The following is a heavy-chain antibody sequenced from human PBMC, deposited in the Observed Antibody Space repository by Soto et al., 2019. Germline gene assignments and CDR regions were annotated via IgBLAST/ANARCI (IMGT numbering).Heavy chain of an antibody. CDR1: GFTVSSNY. D-gene: IGHD6-19*01. CDR3: AGPSSGWSAHTGPGYFDL. J-gene: IGHJ2*01. Sequence: EVQLVETGGGLIQPGGSLRLSCAASGFTVSSNYMSWVRQAPGKGLEWVSVIYSGGSTYYADSVKGRFTISRDNSKNTLYLQMNSLRAEDTAAYYCAGPSSGWSAHTGPGYFDLWGRVTLVTVSS. V-gene: IGHV3-53*02. CDR2: IYSGGST.